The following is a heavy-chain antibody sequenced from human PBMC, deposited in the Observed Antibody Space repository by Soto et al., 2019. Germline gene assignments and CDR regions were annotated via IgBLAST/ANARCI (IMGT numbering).Heavy chain of an antibody. Sequence: SETLSLTCXVSGGSISSSSYYWGWIRQPPGKGLEWIGSIYYSGSTNYNPSLKSRVTISVDTSKNQFSLKLSSVTAADTAVYYCARAYDFWSGYSPYNWFDPWGQGTLVTVSS. V-gene: IGHV4-39*07. CDR2: IYYSGST. CDR1: GGSISSSSYY. D-gene: IGHD3-3*01. J-gene: IGHJ5*02. CDR3: ARAYDFWSGYSPYNWFDP.